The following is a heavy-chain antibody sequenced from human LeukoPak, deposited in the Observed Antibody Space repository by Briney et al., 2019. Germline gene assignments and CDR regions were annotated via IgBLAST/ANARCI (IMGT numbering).Heavy chain of an antibody. CDR2: MNPNSGAT. CDR1: GYTFTNYD. Sequence: ASVKVSCKASGYTFTNYDFIWVRQATGQGLEWMGWMNPNSGATGYAQKFQGRVTMTRDTSINTAYMELSSLRSEDTAVYYCARWLVRGSRSSYFDYWGQGTLVTVSS. D-gene: IGHD6-6*01. J-gene: IGHJ4*02. CDR3: ARWLVRGSRSSYFDY. V-gene: IGHV1-8*01.